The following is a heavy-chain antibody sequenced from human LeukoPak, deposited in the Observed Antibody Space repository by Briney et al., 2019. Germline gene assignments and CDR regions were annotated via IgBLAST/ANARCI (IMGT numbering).Heavy chain of an antibody. Sequence: PSETLSLTCTVSGGSISSSSYYWGWIRQPPGKGLEWIGSIYYSGSTYSNPSLKSRVTISVDTSKNQFSLKLSSVTAADTAVYYCARGVALAGTGTFDYWGQGTLVTVSS. V-gene: IGHV4-39*01. D-gene: IGHD6-19*01. J-gene: IGHJ4*02. CDR3: ARGVALAGTGTFDY. CDR2: IYYSGST. CDR1: GGSISSSSYY.